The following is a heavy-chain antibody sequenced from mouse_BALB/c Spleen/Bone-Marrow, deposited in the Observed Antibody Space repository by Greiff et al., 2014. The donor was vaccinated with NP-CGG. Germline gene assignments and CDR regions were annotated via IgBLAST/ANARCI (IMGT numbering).Heavy chain of an antibody. D-gene: IGHD2-3*01. CDR3: ARSGDGFPYSFDS. CDR1: GYTFTSYD. J-gene: IGHJ2*01. Sequence: QVQLQQSGPELVKPGALVKISCKASGYTFTSYDINWVKQRPGQGLEWTGWIYPGDGSTKYNEKFKGKATLTADRSSSAAYMQLSSLTSENSAVYFCARSGDGFPYSFDSWGQGTTLTVSS. CDR2: IYPGDGST. V-gene: IGHV1S56*01.